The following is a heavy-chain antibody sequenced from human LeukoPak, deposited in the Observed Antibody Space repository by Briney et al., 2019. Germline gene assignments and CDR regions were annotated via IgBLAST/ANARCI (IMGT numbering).Heavy chain of an antibody. V-gene: IGHV1-18*01. CDR3: ARDLRVVGATSRFDY. D-gene: IGHD1-26*01. Sequence: GASVKVSCKASGYTFSSYGISWVRQAPGQGLEWMGWISAYNGNTNYAQKLQARVTMTTDTSTSTAYMELRSLRSDDTAVYYCARDLRVVGATSRFDYWGQGTLVTVSS. CDR1: GYTFSSYG. CDR2: ISAYNGNT. J-gene: IGHJ4*02.